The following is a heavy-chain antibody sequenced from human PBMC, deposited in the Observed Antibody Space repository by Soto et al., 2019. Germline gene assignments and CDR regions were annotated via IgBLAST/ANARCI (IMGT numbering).Heavy chain of an antibody. CDR3: AKARWDYGDLYFDY. V-gene: IGHV3-23*01. Sequence: HPGGSLRLSCEASEFTFNTYWMTWIRQAPGKGLEWVAAIAGGGTKKNYADSVKGRFTISRDNSKSTLYLQMNSLRAEDTAVYYCAKARWDYGDLYFDYWGQGTLVTVSS. CDR2: IAGGGTKK. J-gene: IGHJ4*02. D-gene: IGHD4-17*01. CDR1: EFTFNTYW.